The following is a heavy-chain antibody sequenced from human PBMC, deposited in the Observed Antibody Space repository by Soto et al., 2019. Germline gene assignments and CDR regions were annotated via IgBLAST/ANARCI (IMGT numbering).Heavy chain of an antibody. V-gene: IGHV4-39*02. CDR3: GAHDYVAKRYDFEA. D-gene: IGHD4-17*01. CDR1: GGSISTRSSY. J-gene: IGHJ4*02. CDR2: IYYIGIT. Sequence: QLQLQDSGPGLVKPSETLSLTCTDSGGSISTRSSYWGWIRQPPGKGLEWIGSIYYIGITYYNPSLKSLSAISLDSSMTSSSLNLTSLTIADTAVYYCGAHDYVAKRYDFEAWGEGTMVTVSS.